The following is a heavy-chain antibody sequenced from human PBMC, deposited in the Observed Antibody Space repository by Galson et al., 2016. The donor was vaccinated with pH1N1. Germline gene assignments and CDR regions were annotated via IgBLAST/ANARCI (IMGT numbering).Heavy chain of an antibody. Sequence: SVKVSCKASGYTFTGYYMHWVRQAPGQGLEWMGWINPNSGGTKYAQKCQGRVTVTRDTPISTAYMELSRLRSDDTAVYYCARRGSSTSHYYYGMDVWGQGTTVTVSS. V-gene: IGHV1-2*02. CDR2: INPNSGGT. J-gene: IGHJ6*02. CDR1: GYTFTGYY. CDR3: ARRGSSTSHYYYGMDV. D-gene: IGHD2-2*01.